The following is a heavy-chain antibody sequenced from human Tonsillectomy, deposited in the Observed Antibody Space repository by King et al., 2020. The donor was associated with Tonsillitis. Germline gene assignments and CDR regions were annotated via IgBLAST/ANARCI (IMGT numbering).Heavy chain of an antibody. CDR3: ARRLISPLDAFEI. CDR2: IDPGDSES. CDR1: GYSFTTYW. J-gene: IGHJ3*02. V-gene: IGHV5-51*01. Sequence: QLVQSGAEVKKPGASLKISCTGSGYSFTTYWIGWVRQMPGKGLEWMGIIDPGDSESRYSPSFQGLVTISVDKSISTAYLQWNSLKASDTAMYYCARRLISPLDAFEIWGQGTMVTVSS.